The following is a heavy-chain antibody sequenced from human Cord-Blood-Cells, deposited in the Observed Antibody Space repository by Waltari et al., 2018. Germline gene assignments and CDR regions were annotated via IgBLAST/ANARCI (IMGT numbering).Heavy chain of an antibody. J-gene: IGHJ4*02. Sequence: QVQLVQSGAEVKKPGASVKVSCKASGYTFTGYYMHWVRQAPGQGLEWMGWINPNSGGTNDAQKFQGRVTMTRDTSISTAYMELSRLRSDDTAVYYCARDSTTIFGVVIYYFDYWGQGTLVTVSS. V-gene: IGHV1-2*02. CDR3: ARDSTTIFGVVIYYFDY. CDR1: GYTFTGYY. D-gene: IGHD3-3*01. CDR2: INPNSGGT.